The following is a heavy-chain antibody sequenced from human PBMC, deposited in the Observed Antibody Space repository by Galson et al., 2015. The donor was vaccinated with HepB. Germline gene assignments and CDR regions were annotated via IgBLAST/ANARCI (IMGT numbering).Heavy chain of an antibody. CDR1: GFSFSSSA. J-gene: IGHJ3*02. V-gene: IGHV3-23*01. Sequence: SLRLSCAASGFSFSSSAMTWVRQAPGKGLEWVSIISGNGVNTYYADSVKGRFTISRDNSKNTLYLRMNNLRADDTAVYYCAKGYTSRLGAFDIWGQGTMVTVSS. CDR3: AKGYTSRLGAFDI. CDR2: ISGNGVNT. D-gene: IGHD3-16*01.